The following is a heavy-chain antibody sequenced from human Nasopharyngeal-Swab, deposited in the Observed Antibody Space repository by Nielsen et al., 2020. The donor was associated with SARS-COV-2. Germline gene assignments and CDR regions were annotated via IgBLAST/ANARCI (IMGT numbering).Heavy chain of an antibody. J-gene: IGHJ6*02. V-gene: IGHV1-46*01. Sequence: ASVKVSCKAFGYTFTSYYMHWVRQAPGQGLEWMGIINPSGGSTSYAQKFQGRVTMTRDTSTSTVYMELSSLRSEDTAVYYCARDPKVGAPWYYYYGMDVWGQGTTVTVSS. CDR2: INPSGGST. D-gene: IGHD1-26*01. CDR1: GYTFTSYY. CDR3: ARDPKVGAPWYYYYGMDV.